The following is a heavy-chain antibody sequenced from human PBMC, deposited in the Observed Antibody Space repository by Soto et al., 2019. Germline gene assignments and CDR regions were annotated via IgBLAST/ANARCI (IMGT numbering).Heavy chain of an antibody. CDR1: GFTFDDYT. Sequence: GGSLRLSCAVSGFTFDDYTMHWVRQAPGKGLEWLSLISWDGDRTSYADSVKGRFTISRDNSKNSLYLQMNSLRTEDTALYYCAKDIAGSGWYSLAYWGRGSLVTVSS. CDR2: ISWDGDRT. CDR3: AKDIAGSGWYSLAY. D-gene: IGHD6-19*01. V-gene: IGHV3-43*01. J-gene: IGHJ4*02.